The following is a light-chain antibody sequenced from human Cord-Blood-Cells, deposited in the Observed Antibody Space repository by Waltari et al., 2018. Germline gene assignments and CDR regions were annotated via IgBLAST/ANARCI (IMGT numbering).Light chain of an antibody. V-gene: IGKV3-11*01. CDR2: DAS. CDR3: QQRSNWIT. CDR1: QSVSSY. J-gene: IGKJ5*01. Sequence: EIVLTQSPATLSLSPGERATLSCRASQSVSSYLAWYQQKPGQAPRLLIYDASNRATCIPARFSGSGSGTDFTLTISSLEPEDFAFYYCQQRSNWITFGQGTRLEIK.